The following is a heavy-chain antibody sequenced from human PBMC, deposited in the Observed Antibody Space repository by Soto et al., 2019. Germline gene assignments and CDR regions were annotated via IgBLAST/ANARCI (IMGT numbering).Heavy chain of an antibody. V-gene: IGHV3-23*01. D-gene: IGHD2-2*01. Sequence: SVGSLRLSCAASGFTFTKYAMTWVRQAPGKGLEWVSSISKSGGDTYYADSVKGRFTISRDNSKNTLYLQMNGLRAEDTALYFCAKDTYSSSWYFWGQGTLVTVSS. J-gene: IGHJ4*02. CDR3: AKDTYSSSWYF. CDR2: ISKSGGDT. CDR1: GFTFTKYA.